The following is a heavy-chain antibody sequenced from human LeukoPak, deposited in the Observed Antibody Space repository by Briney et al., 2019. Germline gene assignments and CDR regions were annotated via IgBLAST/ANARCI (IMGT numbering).Heavy chain of an antibody. V-gene: IGHV4-39*07. CDR3: ARDSSSWYRAFDI. Sequence: PSETLSLTCTVSGSSISGSSYFWGWIRQPPGKGLEWIGSIYYSGSTYYNPSLKSRVTISVDTSKNQFSLKLSSVTAADTAVYYCARDSSSWYRAFDIWGQGTMVTVSS. J-gene: IGHJ3*02. CDR2: IYYSGST. D-gene: IGHD6-13*01. CDR1: GSSISGSSYF.